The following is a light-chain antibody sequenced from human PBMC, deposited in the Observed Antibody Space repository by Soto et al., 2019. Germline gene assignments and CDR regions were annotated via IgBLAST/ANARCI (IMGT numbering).Light chain of an antibody. CDR1: QSVYSY. Sequence: EDVLTQSPATLSLSPGERATLSCRASQSVYSYLAWYQQKPGQPPRLLISDVSNRATGIPARFSGSGYGTDFTLTISSLEPEDFAVYYCQHRNDWPFTFGGGTKVEIK. CDR2: DVS. J-gene: IGKJ4*01. CDR3: QHRNDWPFT. V-gene: IGKV3-11*01.